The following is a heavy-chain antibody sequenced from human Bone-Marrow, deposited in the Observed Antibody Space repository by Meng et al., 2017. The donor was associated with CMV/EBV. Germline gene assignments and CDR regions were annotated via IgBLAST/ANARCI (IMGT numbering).Heavy chain of an antibody. D-gene: IGHD3-10*01. CDR1: GFTFSSYG. V-gene: IGHV3-30*02. CDR2: IRYDGSKK. CDR3: AKDNPDWGSGNYCAH. J-gene: IGHJ4*02. Sequence: GESLKISCAASGFTFSSYGMHWVRQAPGKGLEWVAFIRYDGSKKYNVDSVKGRFTISRDNSKSTMYLQMNSLSTEDTAAYYCAKDNPDWGSGNYCAHWGQGTRVTVSS.